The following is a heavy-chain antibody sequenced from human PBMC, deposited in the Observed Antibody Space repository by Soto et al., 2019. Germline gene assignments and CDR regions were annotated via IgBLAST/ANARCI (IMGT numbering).Heavy chain of an antibody. Sequence: PSETLSLTCTVSGGSISSSSYYWGWIRQPPGKGLEWIGSIYYSGSTYYNPSLKSRVTISVDTSKNQFSLKLSSVTAADTAVYYCASLTTVTLFFGVWGQGTTVTVS. CDR2: IYYSGST. J-gene: IGHJ6*02. D-gene: IGHD4-17*01. CDR1: GGSISSSSYY. CDR3: ASLTTVTLFFGV. V-gene: IGHV4-39*01.